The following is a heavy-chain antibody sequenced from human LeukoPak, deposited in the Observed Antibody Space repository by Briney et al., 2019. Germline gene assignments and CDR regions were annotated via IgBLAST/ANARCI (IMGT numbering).Heavy chain of an antibody. CDR2: INPNSGDT. CDR1: GYTFTAYY. Sequence: ASVKVSCKASGYTFTAYYMHWVRQAPGQGLEWMGRINPNSGDTIYAQNFQGRVTVTRDTSISTAYMELSRLRSDDTAVYYCACWGGGNQGHWGQGTLITVSS. CDR3: ACWGGGNQGH. V-gene: IGHV1-2*06. D-gene: IGHD4-23*01. J-gene: IGHJ4*02.